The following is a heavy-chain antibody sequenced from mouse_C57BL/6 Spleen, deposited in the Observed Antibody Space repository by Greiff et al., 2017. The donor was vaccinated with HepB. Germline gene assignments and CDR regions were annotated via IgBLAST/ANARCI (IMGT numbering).Heavy chain of an antibody. CDR2: IDPSDSYT. D-gene: IGHD1-1*01. CDR1: GYTFTSYW. J-gene: IGHJ2*01. CDR3: ARSITPVPQYYFDY. Sequence: QVQLQQPGAELVKPGASVKLSCKASGYTFTSYWMQWVKQRPGQGLEWIGEIDPSDSYTNYNQKFKGKATLTVDTSSSTAYMQLSSLTSEDSAVDYCARSITPVPQYYFDYWGQGTTLTVSS. V-gene: IGHV1-50*01.